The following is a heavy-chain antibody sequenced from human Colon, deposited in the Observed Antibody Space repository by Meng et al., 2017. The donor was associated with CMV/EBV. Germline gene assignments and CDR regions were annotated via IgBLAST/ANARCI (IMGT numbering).Heavy chain of an antibody. D-gene: IGHD3-22*01. CDR3: ARDWYPGDRRGSFDY. Sequence: QLQLVQFGGEVKKPRASVKVSFKASEYTFTGYYMHWVRQAPGQGLEWMGWINPNSGGTNYAQKFQGRVTMTRDTSITTAYMELSRLRSDDTAVYYCARDWYPGDRRGSFDYWGQGTLVTVSS. V-gene: IGHV1-2*02. CDR1: EYTFTGYY. J-gene: IGHJ4*02. CDR2: INPNSGGT.